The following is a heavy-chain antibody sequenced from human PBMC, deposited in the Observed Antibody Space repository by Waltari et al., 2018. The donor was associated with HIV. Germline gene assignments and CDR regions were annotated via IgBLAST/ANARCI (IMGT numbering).Heavy chain of an antibody. CDR2: ISSSGSAL. Sequence: EVQLVESGGGLVQPGGSLRLSCAASGFTFSSYSVNWVRQAPGKGLELVSYISSSGSALYYADSVKGRFSISRDNAKNSLYLQLNSLRGEDTAVYYCARDRQFAFDYWGQGTLVTVSS. V-gene: IGHV3-48*01. CDR3: ARDRQFAFDY. J-gene: IGHJ4*02. CDR1: GFTFSSYS. D-gene: IGHD2-15*01.